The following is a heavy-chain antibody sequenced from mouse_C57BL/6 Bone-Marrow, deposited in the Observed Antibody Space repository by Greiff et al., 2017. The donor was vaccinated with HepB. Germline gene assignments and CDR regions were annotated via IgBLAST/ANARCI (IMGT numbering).Heavy chain of an antibody. CDR2: IDPSDSET. V-gene: IGHV1-52*01. J-gene: IGHJ4*01. Sequence: QVQLQQPGAELVRPGSSVKLSCKASGYTFTSYWMHWVKQRPIQGLEWIGNIDPSDSETHYNQKFKDKATLTVDKSSSTAYMQLSSLTSEDSSVYYCARRGATVEYYAMEYWGQGTSVTVSS. CDR3: ARRGATVEYYAMEY. CDR1: GYTFTSYW. D-gene: IGHD1-1*01.